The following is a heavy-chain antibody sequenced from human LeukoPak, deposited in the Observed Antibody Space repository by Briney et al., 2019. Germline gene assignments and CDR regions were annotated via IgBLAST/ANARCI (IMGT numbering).Heavy chain of an antibody. V-gene: IGHV3-23*01. J-gene: IGHJ3*02. CDR2: SGSGGNT. CDR1: GFTFSNYA. D-gene: IGHD3-16*01. Sequence: PGGSLRLSCAASGFTFSNYAMSWVRQAPGKGLEWVSASGSGGNTYYADSVKGRFTISRDNSKNSLYLQMNSLRAEDTAVYYCARASWGAFDIWGQGTMVTVSS. CDR3: ARASWGAFDI.